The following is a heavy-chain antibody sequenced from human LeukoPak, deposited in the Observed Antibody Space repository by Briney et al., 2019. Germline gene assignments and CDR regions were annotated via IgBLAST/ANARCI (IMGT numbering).Heavy chain of an antibody. CDR3: ARATDYYGSGSYLPLYYFYGMDV. J-gene: IGHJ6*04. CDR2: ISYDGSDE. CDR1: GFAFSRHA. Sequence: GSLLLSSAASGFAFSRHAMHWVRQSPGKGLGWVAIISYDGSDEYIADSVKGRFSISRDNSRNTLDLQMNSLTTEDTALYYCARATDYYGSGSYLPLYYFYGMDVWGKGTAVIVSS. V-gene: IGHV3-30*04. D-gene: IGHD3-10*01.